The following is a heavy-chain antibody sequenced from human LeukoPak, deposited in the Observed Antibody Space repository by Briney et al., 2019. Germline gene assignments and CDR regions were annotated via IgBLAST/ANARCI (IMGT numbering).Heavy chain of an antibody. Sequence: SGGSLRLSCAASGFTLDDYDMTWVRQVPGKGLEWVSGIHWNGTSLGYADPVKGRFTISRDNAENSVYLQMDSLRPEDTAFYYCARLLTFYDFSFDPWGQGTLVTVSS. J-gene: IGHJ5*02. CDR2: IHWNGTSL. CDR1: GFTLDDYD. D-gene: IGHD3-3*01. V-gene: IGHV3-20*04. CDR3: ARLLTFYDFSFDP.